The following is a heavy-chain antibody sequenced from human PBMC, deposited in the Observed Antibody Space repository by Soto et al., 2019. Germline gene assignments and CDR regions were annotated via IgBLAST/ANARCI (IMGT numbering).Heavy chain of an antibody. V-gene: IGHV4-4*07. J-gene: IGHJ5*02. Sequence: SETLSLTCSVSGGSISSYYWSWIRQPAGKGPEWIGRIYSGGSTHFNPSLKSRVTMSVDTSKNQLSLRLSSVTAADTAVYYCARVSSGYYNWFDPWGQGTLVTVSS. CDR3: ARVSSGYYNWFDP. CDR2: IYSGGST. CDR1: GGSISSYY. D-gene: IGHD3-22*01.